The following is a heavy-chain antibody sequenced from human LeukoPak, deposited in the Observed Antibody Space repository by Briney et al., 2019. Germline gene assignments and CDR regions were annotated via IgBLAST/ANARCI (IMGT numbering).Heavy chain of an antibody. V-gene: IGHV3-53*01. CDR1: GFTFSSYS. D-gene: IGHD6-13*01. Sequence: GGSLRLSCAASGFTFSSYSMNWVRQAPGKGLEWVSVIYRDGTTYYADSVKGRFTISRDNSKNTLYLQMNSLRAEDTAVYYCARAYSSSWYFGYWGQGTLVTVSS. CDR3: ARAYSSSWYFGY. J-gene: IGHJ4*02. CDR2: IYRDGTT.